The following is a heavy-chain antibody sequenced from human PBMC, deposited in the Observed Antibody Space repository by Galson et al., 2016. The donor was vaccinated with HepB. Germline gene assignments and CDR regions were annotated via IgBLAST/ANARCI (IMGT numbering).Heavy chain of an antibody. Sequence: SLRLSCAASGFTFSSYGMHWVCQAPGKGLEWVAFISYDGSNKKYADSVKGRFTISRDNSKKTLYLQMNSLRAEDTAVYYCAKDGRIYCSSASCHDHFHYWGQGTLVTASS. CDR2: ISYDGSNK. D-gene: IGHD2-2*01. V-gene: IGHV3-30*18. J-gene: IGHJ4*02. CDR3: AKDGRIYCSSASCHDHFHY. CDR1: GFTFSSYG.